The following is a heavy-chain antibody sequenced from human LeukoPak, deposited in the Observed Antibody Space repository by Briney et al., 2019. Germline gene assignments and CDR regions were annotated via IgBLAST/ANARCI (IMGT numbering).Heavy chain of an antibody. Sequence: PGGSLRPSCAASGFTFSSSAMTWVRQAPGNGLEWVSSITGTHYTTYNTDSVKGRFTLSRDNSKNTLYLQMNSLRADDTAVYYCTKDPNGDYVGAFDPWGQGTLVTVSS. CDR3: TKDPNGDYVGAFDP. D-gene: IGHD4-17*01. J-gene: IGHJ5*02. V-gene: IGHV3-23*01. CDR2: ITGTHYTT. CDR1: GFTFSSSA.